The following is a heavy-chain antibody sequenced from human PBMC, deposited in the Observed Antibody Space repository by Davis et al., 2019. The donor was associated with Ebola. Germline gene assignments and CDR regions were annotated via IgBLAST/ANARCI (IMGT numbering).Heavy chain of an antibody. D-gene: IGHD1-1*01. Sequence: GESLKISCKASGYNFASYRISWVRQMPGKGLEWLGKIDPTDSYVDYSPSFQGHVTISVDRSISTAYLQWHSLQASDTALYYCARHWGGSNWNIFDSWGQGALVTVSS. V-gene: IGHV5-10-1*01. J-gene: IGHJ4*02. CDR3: ARHWGGSNWNIFDS. CDR2: IDPTDSYV. CDR1: GYNFASYR.